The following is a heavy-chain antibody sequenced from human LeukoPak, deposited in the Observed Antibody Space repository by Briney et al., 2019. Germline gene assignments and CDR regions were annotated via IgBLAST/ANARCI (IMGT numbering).Heavy chain of an antibody. V-gene: IGHV3-30-3*02. CDR3: AKKFVGITVIAGDYFDY. J-gene: IGHJ4*02. CDR2: VSADGSKK. CDR1: GFTFTSYA. D-gene: IGHD2-21*01. Sequence: GGSLRLSCAVSGFTFTSYAMHWVRQAPGKGLEWVAVVSADGSKKYYADSVRGRFTISRDNSKNTVYLQMNSLRAEDTAVYYCAKKFVGITVIAGDYFDYWGQGTLVTVSS.